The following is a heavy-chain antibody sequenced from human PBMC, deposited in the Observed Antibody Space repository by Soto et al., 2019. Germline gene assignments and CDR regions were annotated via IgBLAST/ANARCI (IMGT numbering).Heavy chain of an antibody. Sequence: QVQLVESGGGLVKPGGSLRLSCVASGFTFSDHYMTWIRQAPGKGLEWLSFISTSSSYTSYADSVKGRFTISRDNAMNSLYLQMNSLRAEDPAVYYCARLRLTGYFDYWGQGTLVTVSS. CDR2: ISTSSSYT. CDR3: ARLRLTGYFDY. V-gene: IGHV3-11*05. CDR1: GFTFSDHY. J-gene: IGHJ4*02.